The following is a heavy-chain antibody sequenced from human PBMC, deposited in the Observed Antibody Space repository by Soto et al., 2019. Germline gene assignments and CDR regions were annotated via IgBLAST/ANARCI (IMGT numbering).Heavy chain of an antibody. D-gene: IGHD2-15*01. CDR1: GFPFSSYA. CDR3: ARDAKAYYYYYGMDV. V-gene: IGHV3-30-3*01. J-gene: IGHJ6*02. Sequence: GGSLRLSCAASGFPFSSYAMHWVRQAPGKGLEWVAVISYDGSNKYYADSVKGRFTISRDNSKNTLYLQMNSLRAEDTAVYYCARDAKAYYYYYGMDVWGQGTTVTVSS. CDR2: ISYDGSNK.